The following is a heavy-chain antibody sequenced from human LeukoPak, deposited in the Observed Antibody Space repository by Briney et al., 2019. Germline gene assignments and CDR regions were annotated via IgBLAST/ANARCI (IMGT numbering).Heavy chain of an antibody. CDR2: IKQDGSEK. D-gene: IGHD6-6*01. Sequence: GGSLRLSCAASGFTFSSYWMSWVRQAPGKGLEWVANIKQDGSEKYYVDSVKGRFTISRDNAKNSLYLQMNSLRAEDTAVYYCARDGEVGLEYSSSSLGYFDYWGQGTLVTVSS. CDR1: GFTFSSYW. CDR3: ARDGEVGLEYSSSSLGYFDY. V-gene: IGHV3-7*01. J-gene: IGHJ4*02.